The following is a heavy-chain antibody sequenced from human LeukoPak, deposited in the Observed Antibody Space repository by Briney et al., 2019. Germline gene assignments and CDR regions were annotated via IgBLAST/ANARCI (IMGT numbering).Heavy chain of an antibody. CDR3: AKEGTASKPSDLDY. D-gene: IGHD1/OR15-1a*01. Sequence: GGSLRLACAASGYTFTDYGMRWVRQAPGKGLEWLTFIRYDGTIKYYADSVKGRFTISRDNSKNTLYLQMNSLRPEDTAVYYCAKEGTASKPSDLDYWGQGTLVTVSS. V-gene: IGHV3-30*02. CDR2: IRYDGTIK. J-gene: IGHJ4*02. CDR1: GYTFTDYG.